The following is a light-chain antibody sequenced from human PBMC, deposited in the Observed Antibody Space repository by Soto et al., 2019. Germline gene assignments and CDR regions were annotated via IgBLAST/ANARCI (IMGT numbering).Light chain of an antibody. CDR1: SSDFGDSTY. Sequence: QSALTQPASVSGSPGQSITVSCTGTSSDFGDSTYVSWYQQHPGKAPRLIIYDVNNRPSGVAARFSASRSGNTASLTISGLQAEDEADYYCTSYSRGDLIVFGTGTKLTVL. V-gene: IGLV2-14*01. CDR2: DVN. CDR3: TSYSRGDLIV. J-gene: IGLJ1*01.